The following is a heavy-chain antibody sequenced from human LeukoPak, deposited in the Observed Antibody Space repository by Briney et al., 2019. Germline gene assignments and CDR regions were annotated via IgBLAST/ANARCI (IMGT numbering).Heavy chain of an antibody. J-gene: IGHJ6*02. CDR2: ISWNSGSI. CDR3: AKEYSSSWYRGTYYYYGMDV. D-gene: IGHD6-13*01. V-gene: IGHV3-9*01. Sequence: QAGGSLRLSCAASGFTFDDYAMHLVRHAPGKGLEWVSGISWNSGSIGYADSVKGRFTISRDNAKNSLYLQMNSLRAEDTALYYCAKEYSSSWYRGTYYYYGMDVWGQGTTVTVSS. CDR1: GFTFDDYA.